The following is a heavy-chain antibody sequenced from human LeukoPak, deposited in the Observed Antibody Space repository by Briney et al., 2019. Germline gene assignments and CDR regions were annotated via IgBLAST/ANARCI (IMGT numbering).Heavy chain of an antibody. CDR2: FYHSGSN. V-gene: IGHV4-38-2*01. Sequence: PSETLSLSCAVSGYAISSGYNWGWFRQPPGKGLEGIGRFYHSGSNYYNPSLKSRVTISVDTSKNQFSLRLNSVTAADTAVYYCARGGRGESELFPNALPNWFDPWGQGTLVTAFS. D-gene: IGHD3-16*01. CDR3: ARGGRGESELFPNALPNWFDP. CDR1: GYAISSGYN. J-gene: IGHJ5*02.